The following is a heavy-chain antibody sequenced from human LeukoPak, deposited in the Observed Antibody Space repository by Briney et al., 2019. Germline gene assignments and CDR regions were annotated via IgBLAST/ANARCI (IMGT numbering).Heavy chain of an antibody. V-gene: IGHV1-46*01. D-gene: IGHD3-3*01. Sequence: ASVKVSCKASGYTFTSYYIHWVRQAPGQGLEWMGIINPRSSSTTYAQKFQERVTITRDMSTSTAYMELSSVRSEDTAVYYCAAVGGYWGQGTLVTVSS. CDR2: INPRSSST. CDR3: AAVGGY. J-gene: IGHJ4*02. CDR1: GYTFTSYY.